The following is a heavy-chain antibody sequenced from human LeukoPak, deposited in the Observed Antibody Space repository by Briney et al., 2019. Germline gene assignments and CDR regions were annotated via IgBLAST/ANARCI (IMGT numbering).Heavy chain of an antibody. Sequence: PSETLSLTCTVSGGSISSSRYYWGWIRQPPGKGLEWIGSIFYSGSTYYNPSLKSRVTISVDRSKNQFSLKLSSVTAADTAVYYCAGSGEWLLDYWGQGTLVTVSS. V-gene: IGHV4-39*07. CDR3: AGSGEWLLDY. CDR2: IFYSGST. J-gene: IGHJ4*02. CDR1: GGSISSSRYY. D-gene: IGHD5-12*01.